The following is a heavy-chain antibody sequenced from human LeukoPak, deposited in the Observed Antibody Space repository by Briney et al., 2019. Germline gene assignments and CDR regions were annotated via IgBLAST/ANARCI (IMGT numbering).Heavy chain of an antibody. CDR3: ARGPPRTRLGWGDYYYYGMDV. Sequence: PGGSLRLSCAASGFTFSSYAMHWVRQAPGKGLEWVAVISYDGSNKYYADSVKGRFTISRDNAKNSLYLQMNSLRDEDTAVYYCARGPPRTRLGWGDYYYYGMDVWGQGTTVTVSS. D-gene: IGHD3-16*01. CDR2: ISYDGSNK. V-gene: IGHV3-30-3*01. J-gene: IGHJ6*02. CDR1: GFTFSSYA.